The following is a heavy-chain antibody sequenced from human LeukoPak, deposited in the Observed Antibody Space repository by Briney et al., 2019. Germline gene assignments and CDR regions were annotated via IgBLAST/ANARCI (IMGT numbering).Heavy chain of an antibody. CDR1: GYTFTGYC. Sequence: ASVKVSCKASGYTFTGYCMHWVRQAPGQGLEWMGRINPNSGGTNYAQKFQGRVTMPRDTSISTAYMELSRLRSDDTAVYYCARVFGIVVVDFDYWGQGTLVTVSS. V-gene: IGHV1-2*06. CDR3: ARVFGIVVVDFDY. J-gene: IGHJ4*02. CDR2: INPNSGGT. D-gene: IGHD3-22*01.